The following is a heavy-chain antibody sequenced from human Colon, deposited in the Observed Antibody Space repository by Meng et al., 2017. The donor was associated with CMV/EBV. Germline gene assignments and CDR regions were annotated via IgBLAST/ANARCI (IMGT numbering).Heavy chain of an antibody. J-gene: IGHJ5*02. CDR1: GGSSSNDIYD. CDR2: INYRGNT. CDR3: ARDCCNYRSWFDP. V-gene: IGHV4-39*07. Sequence: LTESGPCLVTPSATLSPTCIVAGGSSSNDIYDWGWLRQTPGKGLEWIVSINYRGNTYYNLSLESRVTISIDTSNNHFSLKLTSVTAADTAVYYCARDCCNYRSWFDPWGQGVLVTVSS. D-gene: IGHD2/OR15-2a*01.